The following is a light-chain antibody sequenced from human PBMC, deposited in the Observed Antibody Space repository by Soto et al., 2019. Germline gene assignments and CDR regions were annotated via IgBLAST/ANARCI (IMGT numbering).Light chain of an antibody. CDR2: DVN. V-gene: IGLV2-11*01. J-gene: IGLJ1*01. Sequence: QSALTQPRSVSGSPGQSVTISCTGSSSDVGGYNYVSWYQQHPGKAPKLIIYDVNERPSGVPDRFSGSKSGNTASLTISGLLAEDEADYYCCSYAGGYTLYAFGAGTKVTVL. CDR3: CSYAGGYTLYA. CDR1: SSDVGGYNY.